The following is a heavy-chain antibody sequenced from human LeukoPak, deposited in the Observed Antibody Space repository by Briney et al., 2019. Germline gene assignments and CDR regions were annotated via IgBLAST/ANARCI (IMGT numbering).Heavy chain of an antibody. CDR1: GFRFSSYW. D-gene: IGHD5-12*01. Sequence: GGSLRLSCAASGFRFSSYWTSWVRQAPGKGLEWVANIKQDGSEKYYVDSVKGRFTISRDNAKNSLYLQMNSLRAEDTAVYFCARDGLPFDFWGQGTLVTVSS. J-gene: IGHJ4*02. CDR3: ARDGLPFDF. V-gene: IGHV3-7*01. CDR2: IKQDGSEK.